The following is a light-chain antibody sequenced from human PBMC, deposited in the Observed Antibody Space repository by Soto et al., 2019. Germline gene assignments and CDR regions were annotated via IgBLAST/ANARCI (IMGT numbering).Light chain of an antibody. CDR2: DAS. CDR1: QTISSS. CDR3: QQRSNWPPIT. V-gene: IGKV3-11*01. Sequence: EIVLTQSPATLSLSPGERATLSCSASQTISSSLAWYQQKPGQSPRLLIYDASNRASGVPPRFSGSASGTDFTLSISSIEPEDFAVYYCQQRSNWPPITFGQGTRLE. J-gene: IGKJ5*01.